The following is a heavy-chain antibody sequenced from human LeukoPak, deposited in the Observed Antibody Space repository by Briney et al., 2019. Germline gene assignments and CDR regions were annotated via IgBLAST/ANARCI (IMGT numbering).Heavy chain of an antibody. D-gene: IGHD1-26*01. V-gene: IGHV3-15*01. CDR2: IRSKADGGTA. J-gene: IGHJ4*02. CDR3: TRDLGAYAQ. Sequence: GGSLRLSCAASGFTFSYAWMSWVRQAPGKGLEWVGRIRSKADGGTADYAAPVTGRFSMSRDDSKNTLYLQMSSLKTEDTAVYYCTRDLGAYAQWGQGTLVTVSS. CDR1: GFTFSYAW.